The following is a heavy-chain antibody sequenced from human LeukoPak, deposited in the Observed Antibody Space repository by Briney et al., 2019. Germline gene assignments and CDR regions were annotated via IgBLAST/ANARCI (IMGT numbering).Heavy chain of an antibody. Sequence: GGSLRLSCAASGFTFSSYGMHWVRQAPGKGLEWVAVISYDGSNKYYADSVKGRFTISRDNSKNTLYLQMNSLRAEDTAVYYCARAREGWVTIFGVALGYWGQGTLVTVSS. D-gene: IGHD3-3*01. V-gene: IGHV3-30*03. CDR2: ISYDGSNK. CDR1: GFTFSSYG. CDR3: ARAREGWVTIFGVALGY. J-gene: IGHJ4*02.